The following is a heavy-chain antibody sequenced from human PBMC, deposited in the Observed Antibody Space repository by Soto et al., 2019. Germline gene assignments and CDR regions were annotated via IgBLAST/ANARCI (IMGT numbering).Heavy chain of an antibody. J-gene: IGHJ5*02. CDR3: AHAAFYYGSGNT. Sequence: GGSLRLSCAASGFTFNNAWMNWVRQAPGKGLEWVGRIKSRTNDGTTDYAAPVNGRFTISRDDSKNTLYLQMNSLKSEDTAVYYCAHAAFYYGSGNTWGQGTLVTVSS. CDR1: GFTFNNAW. D-gene: IGHD3-10*01. V-gene: IGHV3-15*07. CDR2: IKSRTNDGTT.